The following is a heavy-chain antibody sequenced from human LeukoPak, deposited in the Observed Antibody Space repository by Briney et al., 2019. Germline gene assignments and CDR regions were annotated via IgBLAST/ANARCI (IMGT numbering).Heavy chain of an antibody. CDR1: GFTFDDYG. Sequence: SGGSLRLSCAASGFTFDDYGMSWVRQAPGKGLEWVSGINWNGGSTGYADSVKGRFTISRDNAKNSLYLQMNSLRAEDTALYYCARDRRITIFGVTNRFLDYWGQGTLVTVSS. CDR3: ARDRRITIFGVTNRFLDY. D-gene: IGHD3-3*01. CDR2: INWNGGST. V-gene: IGHV3-20*04. J-gene: IGHJ4*02.